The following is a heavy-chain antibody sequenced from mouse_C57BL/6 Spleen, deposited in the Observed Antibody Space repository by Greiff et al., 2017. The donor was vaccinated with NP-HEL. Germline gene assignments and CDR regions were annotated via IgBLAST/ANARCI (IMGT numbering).Heavy chain of an antibody. J-gene: IGHJ1*03. V-gene: IGHV5-4*03. D-gene: IGHD1-1*01. CDR3: ARGDGSSSWYFDV. CDR1: GFTFSSYA. Sequence: EVKLVESGGGLVKPGGSLKLSCAASGFTFSSYAMSWVRQTPEKRLEWVATISDGGSYTYYPDNVKGRFTISRDNAKNNLYLQMSHLKSEDTAMYYCARGDGSSSWYFDVWGTGTTVTVSS. CDR2: ISDGGSYT.